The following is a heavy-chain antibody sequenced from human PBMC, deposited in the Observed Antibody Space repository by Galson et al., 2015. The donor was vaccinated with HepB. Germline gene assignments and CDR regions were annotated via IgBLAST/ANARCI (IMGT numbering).Heavy chain of an antibody. V-gene: IGHV1-46*04. CDR2: INPSGGST. Sequence: SVKVSCKASGYTHSSYYMHWVRQAPGQGLEWMGIINPSGGSTTYAQRLQGRVTMTRDTSTSTVYMELSSLRSEDTAVYYCAREVGARGNFDYWGQGTLVTVSS. CDR1: GYTHSSYY. J-gene: IGHJ4*02. CDR3: AREVGARGNFDY. D-gene: IGHD1-26*01.